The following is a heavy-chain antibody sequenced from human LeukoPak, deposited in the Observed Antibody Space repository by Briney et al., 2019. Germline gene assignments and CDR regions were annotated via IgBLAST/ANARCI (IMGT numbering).Heavy chain of an antibody. J-gene: IGHJ5*02. V-gene: IGHV4-30-2*01. CDR3: ARGSYQLLSWFDP. CDR1: GGSISSGGYS. D-gene: IGHD2-2*01. Sequence: SETLSLTCAVSGGSISSGGYSWSWIRQPPGKGLEWIGYIYHSGSTYYNPSLKSRVTISVDRSKNQFSLKLSSVTAADTAVYYCARGSYQLLSWFDPWGQGTLVTVSS. CDR2: IYHSGST.